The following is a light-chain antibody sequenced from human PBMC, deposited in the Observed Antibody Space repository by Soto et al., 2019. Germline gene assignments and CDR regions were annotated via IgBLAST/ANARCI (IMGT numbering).Light chain of an antibody. V-gene: IGKV3-11*01. Sequence: EIVLTQSPATLSLSPGERATLACRASQSVSNYLAWYQQKPGQAPRLLIYDASNRATGIPARFSGSGSGTDFTLTISSLEPEDVAFYYCQQRSDWPPLTFGGATKVEI. J-gene: IGKJ4*01. CDR1: QSVSNY. CDR3: QQRSDWPPLT. CDR2: DAS.